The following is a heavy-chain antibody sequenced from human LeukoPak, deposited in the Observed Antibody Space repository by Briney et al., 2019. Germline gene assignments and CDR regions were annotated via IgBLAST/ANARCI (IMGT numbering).Heavy chain of an antibody. D-gene: IGHD6-19*01. CDR3: ARDGGSGWSSAFFDH. V-gene: IGHV3-11*01. J-gene: IGHJ4*02. CDR1: GFTFSDYY. Sequence: GGSLRLSCAASGFTFSDYYMSWIRQAPGKGLEWVSYISSSGSTIYYADSVKGRFTISRDISKNTLPLQMTSLRAEDTAVYYCARDGGSGWSSAFFDHWGQGTLVTVSS. CDR2: ISSSGSTI.